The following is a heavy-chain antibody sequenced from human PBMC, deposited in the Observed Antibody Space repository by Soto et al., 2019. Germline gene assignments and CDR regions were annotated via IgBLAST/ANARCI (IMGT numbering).Heavy chain of an antibody. D-gene: IGHD2-15*01. CDR2: VYWDEDK. Sequence: QITLKESGPTLVKPTQTLTLTCTFSGFSLTTSEVGMGWIRQPTGKALEWLGLVYWDEDKIYRPSLMSRLTISKDTSNKQVVLTLTNINPLDTATYYCVHATVASNPPISDYWGQGTLVTVSS. CDR3: VHATVASNPPISDY. V-gene: IGHV2-5*02. CDR1: GFSLTTSEVG. J-gene: IGHJ4*01.